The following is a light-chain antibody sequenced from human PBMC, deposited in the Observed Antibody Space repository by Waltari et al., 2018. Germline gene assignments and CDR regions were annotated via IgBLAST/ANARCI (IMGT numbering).Light chain of an antibody. CDR2: SKK. V-gene: IGLV1-44*01. CDR3: AAGDDSLNGPV. Sequence: GTAPEYLISSKKERTAVGPERFSGAKSCTSAALAISGLQSEDEADYYCAAGDDSLNGPVFGGGTQLTVL. J-gene: IGLJ7*01.